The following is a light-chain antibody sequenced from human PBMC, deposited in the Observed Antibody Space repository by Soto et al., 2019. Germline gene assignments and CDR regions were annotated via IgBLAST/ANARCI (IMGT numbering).Light chain of an antibody. CDR2: AAS. Sequence: DIQRTQSPSSLSASVGDRVTITFRASQGISNYLAWYQQKPGKVPKLLIYAASTLQSGVPSRFSGSGSGTDFTLTISSLQPEDVATYYCQKYNSAPRTFGQGTKVDIK. CDR1: QGISNY. J-gene: IGKJ1*01. V-gene: IGKV1-27*01. CDR3: QKYNSAPRT.